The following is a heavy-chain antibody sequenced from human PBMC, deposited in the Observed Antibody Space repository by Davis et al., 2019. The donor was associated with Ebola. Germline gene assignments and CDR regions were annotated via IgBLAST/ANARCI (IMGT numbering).Heavy chain of an antibody. CDR2: INPSGGST. J-gene: IGHJ6*02. V-gene: IGHV1-46*01. CDR1: GYTFTSYY. CDR3: ARDGPDYYGLDV. Sequence: GESLKVSCKASGYTFTSYYMHWVRQAPGQGLEWMGIINPSGGSTSYAQKFQGRVTITRDTSTSTVYMEVRRLGSEDTAVYYCARDGPDYYGLDVWGQGTAVTVSS.